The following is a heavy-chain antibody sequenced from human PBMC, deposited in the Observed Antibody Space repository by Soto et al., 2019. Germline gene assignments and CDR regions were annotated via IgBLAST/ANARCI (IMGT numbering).Heavy chain of an antibody. CDR1: GYTFTSYG. Sequence: ASVKVSCKASGYTFTSYGISWVRQAPGQGPEWMGWISAYNGNTNYAQKLQGRVTMTTDTSTSTAYMELRSLRSDDTAVYYCARVQDYDFWSGSSLNYYMDVWGKGTTVTVSS. V-gene: IGHV1-18*01. CDR3: ARVQDYDFWSGSSLNYYMDV. J-gene: IGHJ6*03. D-gene: IGHD3-3*01. CDR2: ISAYNGNT.